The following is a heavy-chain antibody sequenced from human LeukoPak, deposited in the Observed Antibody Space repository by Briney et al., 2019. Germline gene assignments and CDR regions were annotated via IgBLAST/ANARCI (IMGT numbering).Heavy chain of an antibody. CDR3: ARDHGLRYFDWLPGNWFDP. Sequence: GASVKVSCKASGYTFTSYGISWVRQAPGQGLEWMGWISAYNGNTNYAQKLQGRVTMTTDTSTSTAYMELRSLRSDDTAVYYCARDHGLRYFDWLPGNWFDPWGQGTLVTVSS. J-gene: IGHJ5*02. V-gene: IGHV1-18*01. CDR1: GYTFTSYG. D-gene: IGHD3-9*01. CDR2: ISAYNGNT.